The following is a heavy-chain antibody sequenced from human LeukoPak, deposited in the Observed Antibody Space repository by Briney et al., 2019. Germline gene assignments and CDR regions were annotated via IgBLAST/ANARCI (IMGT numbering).Heavy chain of an antibody. CDR1: GGSISSYY. V-gene: IGHV4-59*08. CDR2: IYYSGST. J-gene: IGHJ4*02. CDR3: AGXHIXVVTDSYYFDY. D-gene: IGHD2-21*02. Sequence: SETLSLTCTVSGGSISSYYWSWIRQPPGKGLEWIGYIYYSGSTNYNPSLKSRVTISVDTSKNQFSLKLSSVTAADTAVYYCAGXHIXVVTDSYYFDYWGQGTLVTVSS.